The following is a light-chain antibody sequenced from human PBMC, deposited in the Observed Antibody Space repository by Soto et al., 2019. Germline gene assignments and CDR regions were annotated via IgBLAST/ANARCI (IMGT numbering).Light chain of an antibody. CDR1: QGISGW. CDR2: AAS. Sequence: DIQMTQSPSSVSASVGDRVTITWRASQGISGWLAWYQQKRGKAPKLLIYAASSLQSGVPSRFSGSGSGTDFPLTISSLKPEDFATSYCQQANSFPLTFGGGTKVEIK. V-gene: IGKV1-12*01. CDR3: QQANSFPLT. J-gene: IGKJ4*01.